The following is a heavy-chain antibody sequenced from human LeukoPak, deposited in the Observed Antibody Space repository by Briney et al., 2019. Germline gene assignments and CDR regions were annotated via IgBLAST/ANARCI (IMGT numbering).Heavy chain of an antibody. CDR3: ASHSGGYAY. V-gene: IGHV4-61*02. Sequence: SETLSLTCTVSGGSISSGSYYWSWIRQPAGKGLEWIGRIYTSGSTYYNPSLTSRVTISIDTSKNQLSLRLSSVTAADTAVYYCASHSGGYAYWGQGTLVTVSS. J-gene: IGHJ4*02. D-gene: IGHD5-12*01. CDR2: IYTSGST. CDR1: GGSISSGSYY.